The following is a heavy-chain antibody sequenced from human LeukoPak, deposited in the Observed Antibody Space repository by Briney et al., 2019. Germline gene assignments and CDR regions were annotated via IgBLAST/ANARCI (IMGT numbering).Heavy chain of an antibody. CDR1: GGSISSYY. D-gene: IGHD3-10*01. V-gene: IGHV4-59*01. CDR2: IYYSGST. Sequence: SETLSLTCTVSGGSISSYYWSWVRQPPGKGLEWIGYIYYSGSTNYNPSLKSRVTISVDTSKNQFSLKLSSVTAADTAVYYCASLVKNYFDYWGQGTLVTVSS. J-gene: IGHJ4*02. CDR3: ASLVKNYFDY.